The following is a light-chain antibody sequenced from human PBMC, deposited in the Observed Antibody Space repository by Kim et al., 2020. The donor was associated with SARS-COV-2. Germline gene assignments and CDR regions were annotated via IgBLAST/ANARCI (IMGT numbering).Light chain of an antibody. V-gene: IGKV3-11*01. CDR1: RSVTTN. CDR3: QQRESWPLT. CDR2: DAS. Sequence: WSPGERAALSCRASRSVTTNLAWYHQKPGQPPRLLTYDASNRATGIPARFSSSGSGTEFTLTISSLEPEDFAVYYCQQRESWPLTFGGGTKVDIK. J-gene: IGKJ4*01.